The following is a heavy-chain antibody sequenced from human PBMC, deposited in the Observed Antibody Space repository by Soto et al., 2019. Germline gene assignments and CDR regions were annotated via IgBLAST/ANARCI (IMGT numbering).Heavy chain of an antibody. Sequence: SETLSLTGTVSSGSISGCYWGWIRQPPGKGLEWICSIYSRGTTYYNPSLKSRVTMSVDTSKIQFSLNLSSVTAADTAVYYCARQASYDFWDGRFYYNYYMDVWGKGTPVTVSS. D-gene: IGHD3-3*01. CDR1: SGSISGCY. V-gene: IGHV4-59*08. CDR3: ARQASYDFWDGRFYYNYYMDV. CDR2: IYSRGTT. J-gene: IGHJ6*03.